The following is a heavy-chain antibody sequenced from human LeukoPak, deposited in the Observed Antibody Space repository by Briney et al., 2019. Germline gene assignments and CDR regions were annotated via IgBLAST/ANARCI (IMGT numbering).Heavy chain of an antibody. D-gene: IGHD1-26*01. V-gene: IGHV4-59*08. CDR2: IYYSGST. Sequence: PSETLSLTCSVSGGSMSSHYWSWIRQPPGKGLAWIGYIYYSGSTNYNPSLKSRVTISVDTSKNQFSLKLSSVTAADTAVYYCARQILGTTLYFDYWGQGTLVTVSS. CDR1: GGSMSSHY. J-gene: IGHJ4*02. CDR3: ARQILGTTLYFDY.